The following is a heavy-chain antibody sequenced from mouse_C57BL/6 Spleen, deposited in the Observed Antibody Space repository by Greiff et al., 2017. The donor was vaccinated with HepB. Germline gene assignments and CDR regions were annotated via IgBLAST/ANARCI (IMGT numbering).Heavy chain of an antibody. V-gene: IGHV7-3*01. CDR2: IRNKANGYTT. CDR3: ASSYYYGSSSDWYFDV. J-gene: IGHJ1*03. Sequence: EVKVVESGGGLVQPGGSLSLSCAASGFTFTDYYMSWVRQPPGKALEWLGFIRNKANGYTTEYSASVKGRFTISRDNSQSILYLQMNALRAEDSATYYCASSYYYGSSSDWYFDVWGTGTTVTVSS. D-gene: IGHD1-1*01. CDR1: GFTFTDYY.